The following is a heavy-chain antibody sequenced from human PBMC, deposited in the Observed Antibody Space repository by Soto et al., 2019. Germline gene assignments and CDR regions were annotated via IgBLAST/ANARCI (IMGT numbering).Heavy chain of an antibody. V-gene: IGHV3-33*01. CDR2: IWYDGSKK. Sequence: QVQLVESGGGVVQPGRSLRLSCAASGFSFSNSGMHWVRQAPGKGLEWLAVIWYDGSKKYYADSVKGRFTISRDNSKNTLYLQMTSLRAEDTAVYYCARELTVITSEFGYWGQGTLVTVSS. CDR1: GFSFSNSG. J-gene: IGHJ4*02. D-gene: IGHD4-17*01. CDR3: ARELTVITSEFGY.